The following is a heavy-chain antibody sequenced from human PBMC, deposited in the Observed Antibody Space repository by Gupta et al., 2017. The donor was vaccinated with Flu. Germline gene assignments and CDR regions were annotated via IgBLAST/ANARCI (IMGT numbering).Heavy chain of an antibody. Sequence: QVTLKESGPALVKPTQTLTLTCTFSGFSLSTSGMRVSWIRQPPGKALEWLARIDWDDDKFYSTSLKTRLTISKDTSKNQVVLTMTNMDPVDTATYYCARMGYYYDSSGSDGWFDPWGQGTLVTVSS. J-gene: IGHJ5*02. CDR3: ARMGYYYDSSGSDGWFDP. CDR1: GFSLSTSGMR. CDR2: IDWDDDK. D-gene: IGHD3-22*01. V-gene: IGHV2-70*04.